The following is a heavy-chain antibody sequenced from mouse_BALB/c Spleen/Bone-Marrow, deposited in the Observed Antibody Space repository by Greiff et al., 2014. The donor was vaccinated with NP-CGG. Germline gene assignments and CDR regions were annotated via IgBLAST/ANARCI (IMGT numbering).Heavy chain of an antibody. Sequence: DVQLQESGGGLVKPGGSLKLSCAASGFAFSSYDMSWVRQTPEKRLEWVAYISSGGGSTYYPDTVKGRFTISRDNAKNTLYLQMSSLKSEDTAMYYSARPLYYYGSSPFYAMDYWGQGTSVTVSS. J-gene: IGHJ4*01. V-gene: IGHV5-12-1*01. D-gene: IGHD1-1*01. CDR3: ARPLYYYGSSPFYAMDY. CDR1: GFAFSSYD. CDR2: ISSGGGST.